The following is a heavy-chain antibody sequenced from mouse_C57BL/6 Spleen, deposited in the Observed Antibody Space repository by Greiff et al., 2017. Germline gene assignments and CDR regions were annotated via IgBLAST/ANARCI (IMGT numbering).Heavy chain of an antibody. CDR1: GFNIKDDY. CDR2: IDPETGDT. J-gene: IGHJ2*01. CDR3: TTLGY. Sequence: EVKLEESGAELVRPGASVKLSCTASGFNIKDDYMHWVKQRPEQGLEWIGWIDPETGDTDYASKFQGKATIPADTSSNTAYLQLSSLTSEDTAVYYCTTLGYWGQGTTLTVSS. V-gene: IGHV14-4*01.